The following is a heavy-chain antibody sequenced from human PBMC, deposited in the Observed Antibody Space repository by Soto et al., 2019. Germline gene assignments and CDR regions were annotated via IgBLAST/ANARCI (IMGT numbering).Heavy chain of an antibody. CDR1: GFTVSSNY. Sequence: GGSLRLSCAASGFTVSSNYMSWVRQAPGKGLEWVSVIYSGGSTYYADSVKGRFTISRDNSKNTLYLQMNSLRAEDTAVYYCARGGKGQQLVPSAFDIWGQGTMVTVSS. V-gene: IGHV3-53*01. D-gene: IGHD6-13*01. CDR2: IYSGGST. CDR3: ARGGKGQQLVPSAFDI. J-gene: IGHJ3*02.